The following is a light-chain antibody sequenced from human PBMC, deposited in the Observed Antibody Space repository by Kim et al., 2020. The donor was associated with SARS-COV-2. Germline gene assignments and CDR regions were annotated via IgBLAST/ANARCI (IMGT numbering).Light chain of an antibody. CDR3: QQTYSSPLT. Sequence: ASVGGRVTITCRASQSISTYLNWYQQKPGKAPKLLIYAASSLQSGVPSRFSGSGSGTDFTFTINSLQPEDFATYSCQQTYSSPLTFGGGTKVDIK. V-gene: IGKV1-39*01. CDR2: AAS. CDR1: QSISTY. J-gene: IGKJ4*01.